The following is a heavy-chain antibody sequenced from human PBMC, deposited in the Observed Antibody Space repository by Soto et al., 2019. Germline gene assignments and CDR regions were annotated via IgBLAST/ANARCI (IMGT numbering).Heavy chain of an antibody. CDR3: ARHPERIAQIGWFDP. J-gene: IGHJ5*02. D-gene: IGHD6-13*01. CDR1: WFPFRSYN. CDR2: ISSSSSTI. V-gene: IGHV3-48*01. Sequence: PGGSPRLSRAPPWFPFRSYNMKWVPPAPGEGLGWVSYISSSSSTIYYADSVKGRFTISRDNAKNSLYLQMNSLRAEDTAVYYCARHPERIAQIGWFDPWGQGTLVTVSS.